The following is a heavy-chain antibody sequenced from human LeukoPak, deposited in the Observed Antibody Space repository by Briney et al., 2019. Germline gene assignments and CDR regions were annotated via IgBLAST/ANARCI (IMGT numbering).Heavy chain of an antibody. V-gene: IGHV1-69*04. CDR3: ARGYCSSTSCYNSFWFDP. CDR1: GGTFSCYA. D-gene: IGHD2-2*02. CDR2: IIPILGIA. Sequence: SVKVSCKASGGTFSCYAISWVRQAPGQGLEWMGRIIPILGIANYAQKFQGRVTITADKSTSTAYMELSSLRSEDTAVYYCARGYCSSTSCYNSFWFDPWGQGTLVTVSS. J-gene: IGHJ5*02.